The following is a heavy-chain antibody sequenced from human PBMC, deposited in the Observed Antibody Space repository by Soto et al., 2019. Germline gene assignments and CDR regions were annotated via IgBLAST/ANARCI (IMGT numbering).Heavy chain of an antibody. CDR3: ATLPPRIVVVLYELPT. CDR1: GTYISSSYW. V-gene: IGHV4-4*02. D-gene: IGHD2-21*01. CDR2: IYHTGIT. J-gene: IGHJ5*02. Sequence: SETLSLTCVVSGTYISSSYWWTWVRQSPGKGLEWIGEIYHTGITKYNPSLKTRVTISVDKSSNQFSLKLTSVTAADTAMYYCATLPPRIVVVLYELPTWGQGSQVTVSS.